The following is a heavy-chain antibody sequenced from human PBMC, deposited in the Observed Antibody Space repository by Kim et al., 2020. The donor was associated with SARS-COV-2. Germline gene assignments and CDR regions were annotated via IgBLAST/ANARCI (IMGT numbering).Heavy chain of an antibody. CDR2: ISWNSGSI. CDR3: AKAKGGHYYYGMDV. Sequence: GGSLRLSCAASGFTFDDYAMHWVRQAPGKGLEWVSGISWNSGSIGYADSVKGRFTISRDNAKNSLYLQMNSLRAEDTALYYCAKAKGGHYYYGMDVWGQGTTVTVSS. J-gene: IGHJ6*02. CDR1: GFTFDDYA. V-gene: IGHV3-9*01.